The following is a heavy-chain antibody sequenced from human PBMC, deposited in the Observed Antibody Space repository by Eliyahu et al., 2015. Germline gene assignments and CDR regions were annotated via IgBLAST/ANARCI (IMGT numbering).Heavy chain of an antibody. Sequence: EVQLVQSGAEVKKPGESLRXSXXGSGXRFXSXWISWVRQIPGEGLEXMGRIGPSDSYTNYSPSFQGHVTISADKSISTAYLQWSSLKASDTAMYYCARQRGGQWLVPTDYWGQGTLVTVSS. CDR2: IGPSDSYT. J-gene: IGHJ4*02. CDR1: GXRFXSXW. CDR3: ARQRGGQWLVPTDY. V-gene: IGHV5-10-1*03. D-gene: IGHD6-19*01.